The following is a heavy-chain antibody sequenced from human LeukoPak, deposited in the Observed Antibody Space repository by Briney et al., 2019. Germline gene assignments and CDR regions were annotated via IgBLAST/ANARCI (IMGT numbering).Heavy chain of an antibody. CDR2: INPSRGST. J-gene: IGHJ4*02. CDR3: ARDSRVVPAAGHYFDS. CDR1: GYTFSSYH. D-gene: IGHD2-2*01. Sequence: GASVKVSCKASGYTFSSYHMHWVRQAPGQGLEWMGIINPSRGSTSYAQKFQGRVTMTRDTSTSIVYMELSSLRSEDTAVYYCARDSRVVPAAGHYFDSWGQGILVTVSS. V-gene: IGHV1-46*01.